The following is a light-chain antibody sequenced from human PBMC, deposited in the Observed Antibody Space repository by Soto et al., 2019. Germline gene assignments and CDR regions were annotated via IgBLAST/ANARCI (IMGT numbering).Light chain of an antibody. CDR2: ASS. CDR3: QQSFTIPPWT. Sequence: IQLTQSPSSLSASVGDRVTITCRASQSINNYLNWYQQKSGTAPKLLIYASSSLQSGFPSRFSGGGSGTDFTLTIHSLQPEDFATYYCQQSFTIPPWTFGQGTRVEIQ. J-gene: IGKJ1*01. V-gene: IGKV1-39*01. CDR1: QSINNY.